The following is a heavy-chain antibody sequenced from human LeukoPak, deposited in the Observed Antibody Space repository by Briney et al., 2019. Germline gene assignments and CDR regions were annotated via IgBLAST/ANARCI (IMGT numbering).Heavy chain of an antibody. CDR1: GGSISSYY. Sequence: SETLSLTCTVSGGSISSYYWSWIRQPPGKGLEWIGYIYYSGSTNYNPSLKSRVTISVDTSKNQFSLKLSSVTAADTAVYYCARSPGGAYYYDSSGYSVDAFDIWGQGTMVTVSS. V-gene: IGHV4-59*01. D-gene: IGHD3-22*01. CDR2: IYYSGST. J-gene: IGHJ3*02. CDR3: ARSPGGAYYYDSSGYSVDAFDI.